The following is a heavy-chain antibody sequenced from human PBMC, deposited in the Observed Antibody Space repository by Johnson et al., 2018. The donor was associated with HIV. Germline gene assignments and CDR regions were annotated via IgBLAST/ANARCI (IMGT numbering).Heavy chain of an antibody. V-gene: IGHV3-23*04. CDR1: GFTFDDYA. D-gene: IGHD3-16*01. CDR3: AKVRSKPWGDAFDI. CDR2: ISGSGGST. Sequence: VQLVESGGVVVQPGGSLRLSCAASGFTFDDYAMHWVRQAPGTGLEWVSAISGSGGSTYYADSVKGRFTISRDNSKNTLYLQMNSLRAEDTAVYYCAKVRSKPWGDAFDIWGQGTMVTVSS. J-gene: IGHJ3*02.